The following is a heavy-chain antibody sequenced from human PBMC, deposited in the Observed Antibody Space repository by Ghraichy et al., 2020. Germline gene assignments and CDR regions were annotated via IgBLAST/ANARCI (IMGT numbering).Heavy chain of an antibody. D-gene: IGHD6-6*01. CDR3: ARQYSSSAFDY. Sequence: GGSLRLSCAASGFTFSDYYMSWIRQAPGKGLEWVSYISGSGSTISYAASVKGRFTISRDNAKNSLYLQVNSLRAEDTAVYYCARQYSSSAFDYWGQGTLVTVSS. CDR2: ISGSGSTI. J-gene: IGHJ4*02. CDR1: GFTFSDYY. V-gene: IGHV3-11*01.